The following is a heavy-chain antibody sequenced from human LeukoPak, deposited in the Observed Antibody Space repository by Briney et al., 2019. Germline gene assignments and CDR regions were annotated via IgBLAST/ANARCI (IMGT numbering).Heavy chain of an antibody. J-gene: IGHJ4*02. Sequence: PGGSLRLSCAASGFTFSGYSMNWVRQAPGKGLEWVSSISSSRSYIYYADSVKGRFTISRDNAKNSLYLQMNSLRAEDTAVYYCARGEGAYCGGDCYWGYWGQGTLVTVSS. D-gene: IGHD2-21*02. CDR3: ARGEGAYCGGDCYWGY. V-gene: IGHV3-21*01. CDR2: ISSSRSYI. CDR1: GFTFSGYS.